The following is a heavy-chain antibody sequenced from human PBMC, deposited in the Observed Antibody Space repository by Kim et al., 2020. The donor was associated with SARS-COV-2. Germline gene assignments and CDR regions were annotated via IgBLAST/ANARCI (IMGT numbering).Heavy chain of an antibody. CDR1: GGSISSSSYY. Sequence: SETLSLTCTVSGGSISSSSYYWGWIRQPPGKGLEWIGRIYYSGNTYYNPSLKSRVIISVDTSKNQFSLKLNSVTAADTTVYYCARHGGLYSSGVPGFDPWGQGTLVTVSS. J-gene: IGHJ5*02. CDR2: IYYSGNT. V-gene: IGHV4-39*01. D-gene: IGHD6-19*01. CDR3: ARHGGLYSSGVPGFDP.